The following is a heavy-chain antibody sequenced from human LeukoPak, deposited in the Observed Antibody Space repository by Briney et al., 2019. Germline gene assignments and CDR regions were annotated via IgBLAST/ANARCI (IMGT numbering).Heavy chain of an antibody. CDR3: AKGVMWECLDY. CDR1: GFTYSSYG. D-gene: IGHD1-26*01. CDR2: ISYDGSNE. Sequence: GGSLSLFCAASGFTYSSYGMHGARHARGKGLGWVAVISYDGSNEYYADSVKGRFTISRDNSKNTLYLQMNSLRAEDTAVYYCAKGVMWECLDYWGQGTLVTVSS. J-gene: IGHJ4*02. V-gene: IGHV3-30*18.